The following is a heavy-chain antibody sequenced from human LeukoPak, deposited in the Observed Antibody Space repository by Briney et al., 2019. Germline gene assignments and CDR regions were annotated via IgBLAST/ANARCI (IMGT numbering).Heavy chain of an antibody. CDR3: ARGGRSSGWFVGGY. CDR2: INHSGST. V-gene: IGHV4-34*01. D-gene: IGHD6-19*01. CDR1: GGSFSGYY. J-gene: IGHJ4*02. Sequence: RSSETLSLTCAVYGGSFSGYYWSWIRQPPGKGLEWIGEINHSGSTNYNPSLKSRVTISVDTSKNQFSLKLSSVTAADTAVYYCARGGRSSGWFVGGYWGQGTLVTVSS.